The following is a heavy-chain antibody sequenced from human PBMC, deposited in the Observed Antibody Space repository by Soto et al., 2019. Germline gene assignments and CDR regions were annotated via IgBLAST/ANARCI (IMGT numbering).Heavy chain of an antibody. CDR1: GFTLSGYA. Sequence: EVQLAESGGGSAQPGGSLRLSCAASGFTLSGYAMDWVRQAPGKGLEYVSGISSNGVGTYYATSVQGRFTISRDNSKNTVYLQMGSLRPEDMAVYYCARRARPDFYYMDVWGKGTTVTVSS. J-gene: IGHJ6*03. CDR2: ISSNGVGT. CDR3: ARRARPDFYYMDV. V-gene: IGHV3-64*01. D-gene: IGHD6-6*01.